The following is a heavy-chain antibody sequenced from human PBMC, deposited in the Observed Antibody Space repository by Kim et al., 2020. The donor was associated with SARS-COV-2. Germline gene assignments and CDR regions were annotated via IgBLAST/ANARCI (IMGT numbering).Heavy chain of an antibody. CDR2: IGTACDT. CDR1: GFTFSSYD. J-gene: IGHJ4*02. CDR3: ARENPWGGFDY. Sequence: GGSLRLSCAASGFTFSSYDMHWVRQAPGKGLEWVSAIGTACDTYYPGSVKGRFTISRANAKNSLHLQMNSLRAGDTAVYYCARENPWGGFDYLGQGTLVT. D-gene: IGHD3-16*01. V-gene: IGHV3-13*04.